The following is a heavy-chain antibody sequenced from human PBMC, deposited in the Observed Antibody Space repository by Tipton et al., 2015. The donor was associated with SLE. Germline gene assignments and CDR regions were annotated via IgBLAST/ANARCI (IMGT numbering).Heavy chain of an antibody. CDR1: GCSISSPSHY. D-gene: IGHD2/OR15-2a*01. Sequence: TLSLTCTVSGCSISSPSHYWSWVRPPAEKGLGWIGQIYTSGNTNYNPPLKRRVSMSIDTSKNQLSLRLSSVSAADTAEYYCARMCHYEYVHIDALDLWGQGTMVSVSS. V-gene: IGHV4-61*09. CDR3: ARMCHYEYVHIDALDL. J-gene: IGHJ3*01. CDR2: IYTSGNT.